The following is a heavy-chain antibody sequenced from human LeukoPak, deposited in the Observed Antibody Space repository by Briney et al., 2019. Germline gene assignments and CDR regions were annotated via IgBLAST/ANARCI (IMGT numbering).Heavy chain of an antibody. D-gene: IGHD3-3*01. V-gene: IGHV4-34*01. CDR2: INHSGST. CDR1: GGSFSGYY. J-gene: IGHJ3*02. CDR3: ARGRRVSYYDFWSGYYGAFDI. Sequence: SETLSLTCAVYGGSFSGYYWSWIRQPPGKGLEWIGEINHSGSTNYNPSLTSRVTISVDTSKNQFSLKLSSVTAADTAVYYCARGRRVSYYDFWSGYYGAFDIWGQGTMVTVSS.